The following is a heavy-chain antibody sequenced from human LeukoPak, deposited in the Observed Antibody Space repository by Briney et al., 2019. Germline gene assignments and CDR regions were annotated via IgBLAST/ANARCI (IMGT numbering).Heavy chain of an antibody. CDR2: IYSGGST. Sequence: GGSLRLSCAASGFTFSTYSLNWVRQAPGKGLEWVSVIYSGGSTYYADSVKGRFTISRDNSKNTLYLQMNSLRAEDTAVYYCARDDPQRYYDSSGYYYDDAFDIWGQGTMVTVSS. D-gene: IGHD3-22*01. CDR1: GFTFSTYS. CDR3: ARDDPQRYYDSSGYYYDDAFDI. V-gene: IGHV3-66*01. J-gene: IGHJ3*02.